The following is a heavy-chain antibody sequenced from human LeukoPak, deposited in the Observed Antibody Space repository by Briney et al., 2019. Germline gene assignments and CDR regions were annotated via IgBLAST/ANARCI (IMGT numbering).Heavy chain of an antibody. V-gene: IGHV3-7*01. J-gene: IGHJ4*02. CDR2: IKQDGSEK. CDR1: GFTFSSYW. Sequence: PGGSLRLSCAASGFTFSSYWMSWVRQAPGKGLEWVANIKQDGSEKYYVDSVKGRFTISRDNTKNSLYLQTNSLRAEDTAVYYCARTGIAVAGKGSPKGDCFDYWGQGTLVTVSS. CDR3: ARTGIAVAGKGSPKGDCFDY. D-gene: IGHD6-19*01.